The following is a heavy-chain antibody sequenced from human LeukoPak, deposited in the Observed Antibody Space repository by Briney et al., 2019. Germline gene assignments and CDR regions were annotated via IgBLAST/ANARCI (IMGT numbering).Heavy chain of an antibody. CDR3: AKAGYDFRTGYHRGFLDY. J-gene: IGHJ4*02. Sequence: GRSLRLSCAASGFTFSSSVMHWVRQAPGKGLEWWQLWFDGSIKFYGDSVKGRFTVSRDNSKNTLYLQMNSLGAEDTAVYYCAKAGYDFRTGYHRGFLDYWGQGTLVTVSS. D-gene: IGHD3-3*01. CDR1: GFTFSSSV. CDR2: WFDGSIK. V-gene: IGHV3-33*06.